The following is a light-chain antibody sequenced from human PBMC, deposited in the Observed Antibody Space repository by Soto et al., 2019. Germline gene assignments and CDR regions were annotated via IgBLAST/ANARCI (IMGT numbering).Light chain of an antibody. V-gene: IGKV1-33*01. Sequence: DLHMTHSPSSLASSGGDRVTITCHASQDINKNLIWYQQKPGKVPKLLIYDASDLETGVPSRFSGSGSGTGFTFTISSLQPEDSATYYCQQYESLPLTFGQGTRLEIK. J-gene: IGKJ5*01. CDR1: QDINKN. CDR2: DAS. CDR3: QQYESLPLT.